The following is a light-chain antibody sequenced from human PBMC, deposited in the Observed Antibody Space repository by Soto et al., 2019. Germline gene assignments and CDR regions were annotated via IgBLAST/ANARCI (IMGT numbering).Light chain of an antibody. J-gene: IGKJ1*01. Sequence: DIQMTQSPASLSASVGDRVTITCRASQGIGNYLAWYQQKPGKVPKFLIYAASTVHSGVPSRFSGSGSGTDFTLTITNRQPEDVATYYCQKDDSVPWTFGQGTKVEIK. CDR3: QKDDSVPWT. CDR1: QGIGNY. CDR2: AAS. V-gene: IGKV1-27*01.